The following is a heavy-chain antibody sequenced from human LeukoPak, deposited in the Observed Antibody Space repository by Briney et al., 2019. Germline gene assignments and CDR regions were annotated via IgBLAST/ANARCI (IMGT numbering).Heavy chain of an antibody. CDR3: ARTDPFLKAGFDY. Sequence: SETLSLTCTVSGGSISSSSYYWSWIRQPPGKGLEWIGEINHSGSTNYNPSLKSRVTISVDTSKNQFSLKLSSVTAADTAVYYCARTDPFLKAGFDYWGQGTLVTVSS. J-gene: IGHJ4*02. CDR1: GGSISSSSYY. D-gene: IGHD2/OR15-2a*01. CDR2: INHSGST. V-gene: IGHV4-39*07.